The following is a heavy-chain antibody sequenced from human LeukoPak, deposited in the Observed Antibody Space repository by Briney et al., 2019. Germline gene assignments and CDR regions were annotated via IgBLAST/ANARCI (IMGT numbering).Heavy chain of an antibody. CDR1: GYGFTSYW. J-gene: IGHJ5*02. Sequence: GESLKISCKGSGYGFTSYWIGWVRQMPGKGLEWMGIIYPGDSDTRYSPSFQGQVTISADKSISTAYLQWSSLKASDTAMYYCERHKGGQLLIFDPWGQGTLVTVSS. CDR2: IYPGDSDT. CDR3: ERHKGGQLLIFDP. D-gene: IGHD2-2*01. V-gene: IGHV5-51*01.